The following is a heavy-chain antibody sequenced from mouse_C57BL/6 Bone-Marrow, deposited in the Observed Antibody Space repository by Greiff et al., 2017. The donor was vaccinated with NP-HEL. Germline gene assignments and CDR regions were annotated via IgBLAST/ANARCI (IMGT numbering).Heavy chain of an antibody. CDR3: AREEDDGYPDY. Sequence: VQLQQPGAELVMPGASVKLSCKASGYTFTSYWMHWVKQRPGQGLEWIGEIDPSDSYTNYNQKFKGKSTLTVDKSSSTAYMQLSSLTSEDSAVYYCAREEDDGYPDYWGQGTTLTVSS. J-gene: IGHJ2*01. D-gene: IGHD2-3*01. CDR1: GYTFTSYW. CDR2: IDPSDSYT. V-gene: IGHV1-69*01.